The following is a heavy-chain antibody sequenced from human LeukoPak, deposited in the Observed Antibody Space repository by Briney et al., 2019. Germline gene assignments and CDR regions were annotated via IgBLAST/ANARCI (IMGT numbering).Heavy chain of an antibody. Sequence: ASVKVSCKASGYTFSSYAISWVRQAPGQGLEWMGRIIPILGTATYAQKFQGRVTITADKSTSTAYMELSSLRSEDTAVYYCAKVGGVVVITKNFQHWGQGTLVTVSS. J-gene: IGHJ1*01. V-gene: IGHV1-69*04. CDR1: GYTFSSYA. CDR2: IIPILGTA. CDR3: AKVGGVVVITKNFQH. D-gene: IGHD3-22*01.